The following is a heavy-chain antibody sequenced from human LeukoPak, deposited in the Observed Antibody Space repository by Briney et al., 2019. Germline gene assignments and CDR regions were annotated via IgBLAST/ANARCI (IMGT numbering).Heavy chain of an antibody. CDR3: ARGKYYYDSSGYLY. D-gene: IGHD3-22*01. V-gene: IGHV1-8*01. CDR1: GYTFTRYD. CDR2: MNPNSGNT. J-gene: IGHJ4*02. Sequence: ASVKVSCKASGYTFTRYDINWARQATGQGLEWMGWMNPNSGNTGYAQKFQGRVTMTRNTSISTAYMELSSLRSEDTAVYYCARGKYYYDSSGYLYWGQGTLVTVSS.